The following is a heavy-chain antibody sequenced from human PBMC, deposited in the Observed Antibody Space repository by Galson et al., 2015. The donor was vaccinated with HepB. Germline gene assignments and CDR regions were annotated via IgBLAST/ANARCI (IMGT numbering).Heavy chain of an antibody. Sequence: SLRLSCAASGFNFSDDQMSWIRQAPGKGLEWISSSSRSYTNYAESVKGRFTISRDIAKNSVYLQMDSLRGDDTAPYYCARVSYESSAYHAFDLWGQGTMVTVSS. CDR1: GFNFSDDQ. CDR3: ARVSYESSAYHAFDL. V-gene: IGHV3-11*06. J-gene: IGHJ3*01. D-gene: IGHD3-22*01. CDR2: SSRSYT.